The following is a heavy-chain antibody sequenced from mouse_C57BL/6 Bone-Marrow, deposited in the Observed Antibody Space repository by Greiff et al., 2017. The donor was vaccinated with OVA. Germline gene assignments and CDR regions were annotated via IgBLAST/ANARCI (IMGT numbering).Heavy chain of an antibody. V-gene: IGHV1-63*01. J-gene: IGHJ2*01. CDR3: ARTIDYYGSLDY. D-gene: IGHD1-1*01. Sequence: QVQLKESGAELVRPGTSVKMSCKASGYTFTNYWIGWAKQRPGHGLEWIGDIYPGGGYTNYNEKFKGKATLTSDKSSSTAYMQFSSLTSEDSAIYYCARTIDYYGSLDYWGQGTTLTVSS. CDR2: IYPGGGYT. CDR1: GYTFTNYW.